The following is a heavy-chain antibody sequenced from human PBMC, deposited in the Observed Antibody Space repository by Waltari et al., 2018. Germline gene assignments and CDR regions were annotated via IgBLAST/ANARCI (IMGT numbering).Heavy chain of an antibody. J-gene: IGHJ4*02. V-gene: IGHV4-34*01. CDR1: GGSFSGYY. Sequence: QVQLQQWGAGLLKPSETLSLTCAVYGGSFSGYYWSWIRQPPGKGLEWIGEINHSGSTNHNPSLKSRVTISVDTSKNQFALKLSSVTAADTAVYYCARVGPRIAGYSSSWHFDYWGQGTLVTVSS. CDR2: INHSGST. CDR3: ARVGPRIAGYSSSWHFDY. D-gene: IGHD6-13*01.